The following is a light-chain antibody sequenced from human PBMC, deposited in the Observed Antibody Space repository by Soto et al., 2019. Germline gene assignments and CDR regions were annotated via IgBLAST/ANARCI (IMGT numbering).Light chain of an antibody. CDR1: ESVSHNY. Sequence: EIVLTRSPGTLSLSPGEGATLSCRASESVSHNYLAWYQQKPGQAPRLLIYGVSFRATGIPARFSGSGSGTDLSLTNSRLEPGDFEVYYCQHYSYSRYFSLGTGTKV. CDR2: GVS. V-gene: IGKV3-20*01. CDR3: QHYSYSRYFS. J-gene: IGKJ3*01.